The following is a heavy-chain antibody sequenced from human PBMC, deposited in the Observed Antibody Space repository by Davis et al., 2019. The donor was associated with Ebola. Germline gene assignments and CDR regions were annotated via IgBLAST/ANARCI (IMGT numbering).Heavy chain of an antibody. D-gene: IGHD3-3*01. V-gene: IGHV1-18*01. Sequence: ASVKVSCKASGYTFTSYGISWVRQAPGQGLEWMGWISAYNGNTNYAQKLQGRVTMTTDTSTSTVYMELSSLRSEDTAVYYCARAEWLFNNWFDPWGQGTLVTVSS. CDR3: ARAEWLFNNWFDP. CDR2: ISAYNGNT. J-gene: IGHJ5*02. CDR1: GYTFTSYG.